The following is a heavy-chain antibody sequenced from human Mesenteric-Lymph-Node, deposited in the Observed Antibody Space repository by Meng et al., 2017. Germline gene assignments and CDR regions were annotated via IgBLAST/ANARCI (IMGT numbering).Heavy chain of an antibody. CDR3: ARDAPEQPLGWELRDYYYYGMDV. D-gene: IGHD1-26*01. Sequence: GGSLRLSCAASGFTFSSYWMSWVRQAPGKGLEWVANIKQDGSEKYYVDSVKGRFTISRDNAKNSLYLQMNSLRAEDTAVYYCARDAPEQPLGWELRDYYYYGMDVWGQGTTVTVSS. CDR2: IKQDGSEK. J-gene: IGHJ6*02. CDR1: GFTFSSYW. V-gene: IGHV3-7*03.